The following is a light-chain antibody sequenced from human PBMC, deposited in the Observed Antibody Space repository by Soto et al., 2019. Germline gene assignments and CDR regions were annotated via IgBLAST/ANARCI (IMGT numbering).Light chain of an antibody. CDR3: SSYAGSNNYV. J-gene: IGLJ1*01. V-gene: IGLV2-8*01. Sequence: QSVLTQPPSASGSPGQSVTISCTGTSSDVGGYNSVSWYQHHPGKAPKLMIYEVSKRPSGVPDCFSGSKSANTASLTVSGLQAEDEADYYCSSYAGSNNYVFGTGTKLTVL. CDR2: EVS. CDR1: SSDVGGYNS.